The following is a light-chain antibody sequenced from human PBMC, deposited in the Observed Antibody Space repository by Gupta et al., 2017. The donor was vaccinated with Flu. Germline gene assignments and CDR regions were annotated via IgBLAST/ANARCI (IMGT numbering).Light chain of an antibody. CDR2: GKN. J-gene: IGLJ2*01. V-gene: IGLV3-19*01. CDR3: NSRDSSGNHLV. Sequence: SSELTQDPAVSVALGQTDRITCQGDSLRTYYASWYQQKPGQAPVLVIYGKNNRPSGIPDRFSGSTSGNTVSLTITGAQAEDEADYYCNSRDSSGNHLVFGGGTKLTVL. CDR1: SLRTYY.